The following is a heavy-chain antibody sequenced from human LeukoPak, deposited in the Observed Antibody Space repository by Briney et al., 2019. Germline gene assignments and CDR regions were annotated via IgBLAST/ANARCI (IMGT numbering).Heavy chain of an antibody. J-gene: IGHJ4*02. Sequence: PSETLSLTCTVSGGSISSYYWSWIRQPPGKGLEWIGYIYYSGSTNYNPSLKSRVTISVDTSKNQFSLELSSVTAADTAVYYCARFSIAVAGSFDYWGQGTLVTVSS. CDR1: GGSISSYY. CDR3: ARFSIAVAGSFDY. CDR2: IYYSGST. D-gene: IGHD6-19*01. V-gene: IGHV4-59*08.